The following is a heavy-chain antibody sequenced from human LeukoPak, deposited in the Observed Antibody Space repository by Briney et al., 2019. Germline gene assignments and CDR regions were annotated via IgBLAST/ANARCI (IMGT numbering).Heavy chain of an antibody. Sequence: ASVKVSCKASGYTFTSYGISWVRQAPGQELEWMGRINAYNGNRNKPQKLQDGPIMTTDTPTSTAYMELRSLRSDGTAVYYCARDRSNWLDPWGQGTLVTVSS. J-gene: IGHJ5*02. V-gene: IGHV1-18*01. CDR2: INAYNGNR. CDR3: ARDRSNWLDP. CDR1: GYTFTSYG. D-gene: IGHD3-10*01.